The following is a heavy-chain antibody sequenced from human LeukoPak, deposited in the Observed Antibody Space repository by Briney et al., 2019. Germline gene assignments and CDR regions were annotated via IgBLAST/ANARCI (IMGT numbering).Heavy chain of an antibody. D-gene: IGHD6-13*01. V-gene: IGHV3-23*01. Sequence: GGSLRLSCAASGFTFSSYGMSWVRQAPGKGLEWVSAISGSGGSTYYADSVKGRFTTSRDNSKNTLYLQMNSLRAEDTAVYYCAKREAAAGFDYWGQGTLVTVSS. CDR2: ISGSGGST. CDR3: AKREAAAGFDY. CDR1: GFTFSSYG. J-gene: IGHJ4*02.